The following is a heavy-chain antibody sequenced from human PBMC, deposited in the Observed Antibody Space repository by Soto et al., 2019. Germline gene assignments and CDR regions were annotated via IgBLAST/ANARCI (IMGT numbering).Heavy chain of an antibody. J-gene: IGHJ4*02. CDR3: ATMGTPATGLYYFDY. CDR1: GGSFSGYY. D-gene: IGHD5-18*01. V-gene: IGHV4-34*01. CDR2: INHSGST. Sequence: KPSETLSLTCAVYGGSFSGYYWSWIRQPPGKGLEWIGEINHSGSTNYNPSLKSRVTISVDTSKNQFSLKLSSVTAADTAVYYCATMGTPATGLYYFDYWGQGTLVTVSS.